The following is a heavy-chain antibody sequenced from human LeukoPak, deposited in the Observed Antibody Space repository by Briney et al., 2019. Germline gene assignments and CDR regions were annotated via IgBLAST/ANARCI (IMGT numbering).Heavy chain of an antibody. V-gene: IGHV1-8*01. Sequence: GASVKVSCKASGYTFTSYDINWVRQATGQGLEWMGWMNPNSGNTGYAQKFQGRVTMTRNTSISTAYMELSSLRSEDTAVYYCAKGPLPYWYYGMDVWGQGTTVTVSS. CDR2: MNPNSGNT. CDR1: GYTFTSYD. D-gene: IGHD2-8*02. CDR3: AKGPLPYWYYGMDV. J-gene: IGHJ6*02.